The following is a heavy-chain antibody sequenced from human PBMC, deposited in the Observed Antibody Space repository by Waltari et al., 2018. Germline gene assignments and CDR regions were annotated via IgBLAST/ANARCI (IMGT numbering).Heavy chain of an antibody. J-gene: IGHJ4*02. CDR2: INHRGST. Sequence: QVQLQQWGAGLLKPSETLSLTCAVYGGSFSGYYWSWIRKPPGKGLGWSGEINHRGSTNDNPARKSRVTIAEDTCKNQFSLKLRSVTAADTAVYDCAGRVRAAAAPRDWGQGTLVTVSS. D-gene: IGHD6-13*01. CDR3: AGRVRAAAAPRD. CDR1: GGSFSGYY. V-gene: IGHV4-34*01.